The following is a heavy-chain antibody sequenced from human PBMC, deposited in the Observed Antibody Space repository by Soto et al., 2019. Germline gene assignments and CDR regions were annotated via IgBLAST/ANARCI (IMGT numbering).Heavy chain of an antibody. CDR2: IYHSGST. V-gene: IGHV4-4*02. D-gene: IGHD3-10*01. CDR3: ARVTGHYYYGMDV. Sequence: QVQLQESGPGLVKPSGTLSLTCAVSGGSISSSNWWSWVRQPPGKGLEWIGEIYHSGSTNYNPALKSRDTISVVTSKNQFSLKLSSVTAADTAVYYCARVTGHYYYGMDVWGQGTTVTVSS. CDR1: GGSISSSNW. J-gene: IGHJ6*02.